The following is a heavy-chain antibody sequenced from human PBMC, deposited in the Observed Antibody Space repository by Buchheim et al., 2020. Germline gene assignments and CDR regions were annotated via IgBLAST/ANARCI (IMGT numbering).Heavy chain of an antibody. CDR3: ARAYGGTSFDY. Sequence: EVQVVESGGGLVQPGGSLRLSCAAPGLTVSSNYMSWVRQAPGKGLEWVSVIHSGGSTYYADSVKGRFTISRDNSKNTLFLQMNSLRPEDTAVYYCARAYGGTSFDYWGQGTL. V-gene: IGHV3-66*01. J-gene: IGHJ4*02. D-gene: IGHD4-23*01. CDR2: IHSGGST. CDR1: GLTVSSNY.